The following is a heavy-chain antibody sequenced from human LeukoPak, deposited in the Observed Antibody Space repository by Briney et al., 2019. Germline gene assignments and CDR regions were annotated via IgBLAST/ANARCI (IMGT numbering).Heavy chain of an antibody. J-gene: IGHJ6*04. V-gene: IGHV1-69*13. Sequence: SVKVSCKASGYTFTSYDINWVRQAPGQGLEWMGGIIPIFGTANYAQKFQGRVTITADESTSTAYMELSSLRSEDTAVYYCARSPEYCSSTSCGYYYYYGMDVWGKGTTVTVSS. CDR2: IIPIFGTA. CDR3: ARSPEYCSSTSCGYYYYYGMDV. CDR1: GYTFTSYD. D-gene: IGHD2-2*01.